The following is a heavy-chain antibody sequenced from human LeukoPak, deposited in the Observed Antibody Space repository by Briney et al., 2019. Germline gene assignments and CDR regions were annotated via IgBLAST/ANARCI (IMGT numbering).Heavy chain of an antibody. V-gene: IGHV1-69*05. CDR3: ARDLSPAVHGPED. CDR1: GGTFSSYA. CDR2: IIPIFGTA. Sequence: SVKVSCKASGGTFSSYAISWVRQAPGQGLEWMGGIIPIFGTANYAQKFQGRVTITTDESTSTAYMELSSLRSEDTAVFYCARDLSPAVHGPEDWGQRTLVTVSS. D-gene: IGHD6-13*01. J-gene: IGHJ4*02.